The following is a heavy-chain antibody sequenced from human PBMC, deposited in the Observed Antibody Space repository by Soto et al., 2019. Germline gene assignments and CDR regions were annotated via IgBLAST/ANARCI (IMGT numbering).Heavy chain of an antibody. CDR2: IWYDGSNK. V-gene: IGHV3-33*01. J-gene: IGHJ6*02. CDR3: ARDRTVTRGMDV. D-gene: IGHD4-4*01. Sequence: QVQLVESGGGVVQPGRSLRLSCAASGFTFSSYGMHWVRQAPGKGLEWVAVIWYDGSNKYYADSVKGRFTISRDNSKNTLYLQMNSLRAEDTAVYYCARDRTVTRGMDVWGQGTTVTVSS. CDR1: GFTFSSYG.